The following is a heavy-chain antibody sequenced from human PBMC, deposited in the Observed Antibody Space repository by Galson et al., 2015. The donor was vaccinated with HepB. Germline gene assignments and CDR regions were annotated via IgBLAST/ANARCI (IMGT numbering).Heavy chain of an antibody. D-gene: IGHD3-22*01. CDR1: GFTFSSYG. CDR3: ARGAYYYDSSGYYFDY. V-gene: IGHV3-33*01. J-gene: IGHJ4*02. Sequence: SLRLSCAASGFTFSSYGMHWVRQAPGKGLEWVAVIWYDGSNKYYADSVKGRFTISRDNSKNTLYLQMNSLRAEDTAVYYCARGAYYYDSSGYYFDYWGQGTLVTVSS. CDR2: IWYDGSNK.